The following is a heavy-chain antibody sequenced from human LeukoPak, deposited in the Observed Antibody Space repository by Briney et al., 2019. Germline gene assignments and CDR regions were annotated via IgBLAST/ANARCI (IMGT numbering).Heavy chain of an antibody. V-gene: IGHV1-2*06. Sequence: ASVKVSCKASGYTFTGYYMHWVRQAPGQGLEWMGRINPNSGGTNYAQKFQGRVTMTRDTSTSTAYMELSRLRSDDTAVYYCAGMITPYYYMDVWGKGTTVTVSS. CDR3: AGMITPYYYMDV. CDR2: INPNSGGT. D-gene: IGHD3-16*01. CDR1: GYTFTGYY. J-gene: IGHJ6*03.